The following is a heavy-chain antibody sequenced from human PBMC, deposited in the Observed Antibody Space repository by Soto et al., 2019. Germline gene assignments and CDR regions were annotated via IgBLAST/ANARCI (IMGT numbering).Heavy chain of an antibody. V-gene: IGHV4-31*03. D-gene: IGHD3-3*01. J-gene: IGHJ6*04. CDR2: IYYSGST. CDR1: GGSISSGGYY. Sequence: SETLSLTCTVSGGSISSGGYYWSWIRQHPGKGLEWIGYIYYSGSTYYNPSLKSRVTISVDTSKNQFSLKLSSVTAADTAVYYCAKVSRLRFLEWSVWGKGTTVTVSS. CDR3: AKVSRLRFLEWSV.